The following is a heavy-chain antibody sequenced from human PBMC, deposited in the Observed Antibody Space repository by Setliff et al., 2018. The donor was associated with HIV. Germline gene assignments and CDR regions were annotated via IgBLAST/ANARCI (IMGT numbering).Heavy chain of an antibody. D-gene: IGHD3-10*01. CDR3: ASGWATMLRGALTSGWFEP. Sequence: TLSLTCAVSGGSISSSSYFWGWIRQPPGKGLEWIGNFYYTGSSYYNPSLQRRVTISVDTAKNQFSLRLSSVTAADTAVYYCASGWATMLRGALTSGWFEPWGPGTLVTVSS. J-gene: IGHJ5*02. CDR2: FYYTGSS. CDR1: GGSISSSSYF. V-gene: IGHV4-39*01.